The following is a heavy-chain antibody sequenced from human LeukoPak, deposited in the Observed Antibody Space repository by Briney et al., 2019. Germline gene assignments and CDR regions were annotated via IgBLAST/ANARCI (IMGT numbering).Heavy chain of an antibody. D-gene: IGHD3-10*01. CDR3: ARGQVSGGDY. J-gene: IGHJ4*02. CDR2: IIPIFGTA. Sequence: SVKVSCKASGGTFSSYAISWVRQAPGQGLEWMGGIIPIFGTANYAQKFQGRVTMTRDTSTSTVYMELSSLRSEDTAVYYCARGQVSGGDYWGQGTLVTVSS. CDR1: GGTFSSYA. V-gene: IGHV1-69*05.